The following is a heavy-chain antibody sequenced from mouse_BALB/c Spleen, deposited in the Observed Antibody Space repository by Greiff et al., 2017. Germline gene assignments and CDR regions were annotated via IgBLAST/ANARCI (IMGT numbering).Heavy chain of an antibody. J-gene: IGHJ4*01. Sequence: DVKLVESGGGLVQPGGSLKLSCAASGFSFSSYGMSWVRQTPDKRLELVATINSNGGSTYYPDSVKGRFTISRDNAKNTLYLQMSSLKSEDTAMYYCARDGSIIARGYAMDYWGQGTSVTVSS. CDR1: GFSFSSYG. V-gene: IGHV5-6-3*01. CDR2: INSNGGST. D-gene: IGHD1-1*01. CDR3: ARDGSIIARGYAMDY.